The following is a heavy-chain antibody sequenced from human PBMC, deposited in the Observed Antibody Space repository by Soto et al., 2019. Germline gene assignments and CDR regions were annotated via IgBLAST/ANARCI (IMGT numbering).Heavy chain of an antibody. D-gene: IGHD3-3*01. CDR3: ARDYYDFWGGYWELVPNWFDP. V-gene: IGHV1-8*01. CDR2: MNPNSGNT. Sequence: QVQLVQSGAEVKKPGASVKVSCKASGYTFTSYDINWVRQATGQGLEWMGWMNPNSGNTGYVQKLQGRVTMTRITSVGTAWRALSSLRSEDTAVYYCARDYYDFWGGYWELVPNWFDPWGQGTLVTVSS. J-gene: IGHJ5*02. CDR1: GYTFTSYD.